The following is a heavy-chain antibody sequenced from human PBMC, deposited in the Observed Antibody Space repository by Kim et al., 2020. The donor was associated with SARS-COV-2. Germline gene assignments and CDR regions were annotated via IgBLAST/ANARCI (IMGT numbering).Heavy chain of an antibody. V-gene: IGHV3-30*18. D-gene: IGHD6-13*01. Sequence: GGSLRLSCAASGFTFSSYGMHWVRQAPGKGLEWVAVISYDGSNKYYADSVKGRFTISRDNSKNTLYLQMNSLRAEDTAVYYCAKDPSSSWTYYFDYWGQGTLVTVSS. CDR3: AKDPSSSWTYYFDY. CDR2: ISYDGSNK. J-gene: IGHJ4*02. CDR1: GFTFSSYG.